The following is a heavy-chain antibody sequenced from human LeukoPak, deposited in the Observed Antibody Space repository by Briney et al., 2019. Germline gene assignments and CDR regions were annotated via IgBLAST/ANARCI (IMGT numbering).Heavy chain of an antibody. CDR2: ISSSGSII. Sequence: GGSQILSCAASGFTFSSYEMNWVRQAPGKGLEWVSYISSSGSIIYFADSVRGRFTVSRDNAKNSLYLQMNSVTAEDTAIYYCARELAVSRALDIWRRARMVTVSS. CDR1: GFTFSSYE. V-gene: IGHV3-48*03. D-gene: IGHD3-16*02. CDR3: ARELAVSRALDI. J-gene: IGHJ3*02.